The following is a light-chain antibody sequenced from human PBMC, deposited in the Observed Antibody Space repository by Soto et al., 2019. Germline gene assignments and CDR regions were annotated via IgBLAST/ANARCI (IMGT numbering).Light chain of an antibody. CDR3: QQRRNWPPGIT. V-gene: IGKV1-33*01. J-gene: IGKJ5*01. CDR2: DAS. Sequence: DIQMTQSPSSLSASVGDRVTITCHASQDIKNYLNWYQQKSGKAPKLLIYDASDLETGVPSRFSGSGSGTDFTFTIKSLEPEDFAVYYCQQRRNWPPGITFGQGTRLEIK. CDR1: QDIKNY.